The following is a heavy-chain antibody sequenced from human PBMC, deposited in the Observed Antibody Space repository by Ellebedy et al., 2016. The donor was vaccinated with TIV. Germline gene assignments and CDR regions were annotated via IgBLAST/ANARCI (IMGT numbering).Heavy chain of an antibody. CDR1: GFTFSSYA. D-gene: IGHD2-8*02. CDR3: ARDLEATAPWYAFDI. V-gene: IGHV3-23*01. J-gene: IGHJ3*02. CDR2: VSGSGGTT. Sequence: GESLKISCAASGFTFSSYAMSWVRQAPGKGLEWVSAVSGSGGTTYYADSVKGRFTISRDNSKNTLYLQMNSLRAEDTAVYYCARDLEATAPWYAFDIWGQGTMVTVSS.